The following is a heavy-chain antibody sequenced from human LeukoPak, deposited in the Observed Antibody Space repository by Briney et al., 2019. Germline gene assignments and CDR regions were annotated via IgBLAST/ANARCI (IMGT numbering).Heavy chain of an antibody. CDR1: GFTFSNYA. J-gene: IGHJ4*02. D-gene: IGHD4-17*01. V-gene: IGHV3-30*04. Sequence: GRSLRLSCAASGFTFSNYAMHWVRQAPGKGLEWVAVILHDGSNKYADSVKGRFTISRDNSKNTLYLQMNSLRAEDTAVYYCAKGGYGDYSNYFDYWGQGTLVTVSS. CDR3: AKGGYGDYSNYFDY. CDR2: ILHDGSNK.